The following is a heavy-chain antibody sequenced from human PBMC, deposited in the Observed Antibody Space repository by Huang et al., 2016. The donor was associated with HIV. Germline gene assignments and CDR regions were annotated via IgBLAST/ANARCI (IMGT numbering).Heavy chain of an antibody. D-gene: IGHD1-26*01. V-gene: IGHV3-53*01. CDR2: IYSGGST. CDR3: ARERVGASLGYFDY. Sequence: EVQLVESGGGLIQPGGSLRLSCAASGFNVSSNYMRWVRQGPGTGLEWVSVIYSGGSTYYADSVKGRFTSSRDNAKNTLNLQMNGLRAEDTAVYYCARERVGASLGYFDYWGQGTLVTVSS. CDR1: GFNVSSNY. J-gene: IGHJ4*02.